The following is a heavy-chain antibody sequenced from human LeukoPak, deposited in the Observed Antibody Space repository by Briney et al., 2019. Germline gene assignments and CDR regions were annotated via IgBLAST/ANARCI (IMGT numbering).Heavy chain of an antibody. CDR1: GGTFSSYA. CDR2: IIPIFGTA. CDR3: AREGGHGGYLDY. Sequence: SVKVSCKASGGTFSSYAISRVRQAPGQGLEWMGGIIPIFGTANYAQKFQGRVTITADKSTSTAYMELSSLRSEDTAVYYCAREGGHGGYLDYWGQGTLVTVSS. J-gene: IGHJ4*02. D-gene: IGHD3-10*01. V-gene: IGHV1-69*06.